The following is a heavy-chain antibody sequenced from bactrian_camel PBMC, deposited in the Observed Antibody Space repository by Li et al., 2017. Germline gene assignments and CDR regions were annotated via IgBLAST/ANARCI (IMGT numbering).Heavy chain of an antibody. J-gene: IGHJ4*01. D-gene: IGHD7*01. CDR3: ATGRLPVAWHY. CDR1: SNVGD. V-gene: IGHV3S53*01. Sequence: VQLVESGGGLVQPGGSLRLSCGYTSNVGDMAWFRQAPGKEREGVAAMDSAGSANYADSVKGRFAISINNAMNTVNLQMNSLRAEDTALYYCATGRLPVAWHYWGQGTQVTVS. CDR2: MDSAGSA.